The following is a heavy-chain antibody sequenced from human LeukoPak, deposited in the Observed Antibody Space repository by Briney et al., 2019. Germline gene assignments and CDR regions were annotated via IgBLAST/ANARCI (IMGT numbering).Heavy chain of an antibody. V-gene: IGHV3-23*01. Sequence: PGGSLRLSCAASGFTFSSYAMMCVRQAPGMGLEWVSTISGGGGSTYYADSVKGRFTISRDNSKNTLYLQMNNLRAEDRAVYYCAKDHRVGQLLLLPWGQGTLVTVSS. CDR3: AKDHRVGQLLLLP. D-gene: IGHD2-15*01. J-gene: IGHJ5*02. CDR2: ISGGGGST. CDR1: GFTFSSYA.